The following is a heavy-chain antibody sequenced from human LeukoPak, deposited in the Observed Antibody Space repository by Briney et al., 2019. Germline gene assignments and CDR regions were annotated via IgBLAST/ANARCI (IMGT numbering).Heavy chain of an antibody. J-gene: IGHJ4*02. CDR3: VRVDNGGNYFDY. D-gene: IGHD4-23*01. Sequence: ETLSLTCTVSGYSISSGYYWGWIRQPPGKGLEWIGSIYHGGSTYYNPSLKSRVTISVDTSKNQFSLRLSSVTAADTAVYYCVRVDNGGNYFDYWGQGTLVTVSS. CDR2: IYHGGST. V-gene: IGHV4-38-2*02. CDR1: GYSISSGYY.